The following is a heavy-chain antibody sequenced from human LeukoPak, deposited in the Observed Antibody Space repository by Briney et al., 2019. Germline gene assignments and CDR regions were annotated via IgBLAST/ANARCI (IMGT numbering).Heavy chain of an antibody. D-gene: IGHD6-13*01. J-gene: IGHJ4*02. CDR2: ISSRGSYI. Sequence: PGGSLRLSCAASGFTFSNYNMNWVRQAPGKGLEWVSSISSRGSYIYYADSVKGRFAISADNAMNSLYLQMNSLRAEDTAVYYCARGYSSSWYDLYYFDYWGQGTLVTVSS. V-gene: IGHV3-21*01. CDR1: GFTFSNYN. CDR3: ARGYSSSWYDLYYFDY.